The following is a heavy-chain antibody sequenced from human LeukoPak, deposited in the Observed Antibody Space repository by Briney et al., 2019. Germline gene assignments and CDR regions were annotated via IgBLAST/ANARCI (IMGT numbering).Heavy chain of an antibody. CDR1: GFTFSSYW. Sequence: QPGGSLRLSCAASGFTFSSYWMSWVRQAPGKGLEWVDNINQDGSEKYYVDSVKGRFTISRDNAKNSLYLQMNSLRAEDTAVYYCATQSFGWFDLWGQGTLVTVSS. V-gene: IGHV3-7*01. CDR3: ATQSFGWFDL. CDR2: INQDGSEK. J-gene: IGHJ5*02. D-gene: IGHD3-10*01.